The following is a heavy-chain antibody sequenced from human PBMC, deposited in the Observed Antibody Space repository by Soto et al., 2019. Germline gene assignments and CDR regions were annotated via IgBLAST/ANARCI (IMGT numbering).Heavy chain of an antibody. J-gene: IGHJ4*02. CDR3: ATGEAHYYDTCHY. V-gene: IGHV3-30*09. Sequence: QVQLVESGGGVVQPGRSLRLSCVGSGFTFTRFAMHWVRQAPGKGLEWVAVAPHEGSKEPYADSVKGRFAISRDNSKNTLYLQMTSLTVEDTAMYYCATGEAHYYDTCHYWGQGAEVTVSS. D-gene: IGHD3-22*01. CDR2: APHEGSKE. CDR1: GFTFTRFA.